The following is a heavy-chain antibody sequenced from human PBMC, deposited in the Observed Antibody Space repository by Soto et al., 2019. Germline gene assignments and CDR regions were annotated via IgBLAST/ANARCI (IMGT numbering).Heavy chain of an antibody. J-gene: IGHJ4*02. D-gene: IGHD1-1*01. V-gene: IGHV3-11*06. Sequence: VGSLRLSCAASGFTFSDYYMSWIRQAPGKGLEWIGYSSNSGSFTRYADSVKGRFSISRDNTKKSLYLQINSLRGEDTAIYYCVRSGDNYNLLDYWGQGTPVTVSS. CDR1: GFTFSDYY. CDR2: SSNSGSFT. CDR3: VRSGDNYNLLDY.